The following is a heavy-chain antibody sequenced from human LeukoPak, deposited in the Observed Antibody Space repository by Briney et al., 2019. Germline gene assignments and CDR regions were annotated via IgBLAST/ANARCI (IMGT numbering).Heavy chain of an antibody. CDR2: ISAYNGNT. CDR3: ARSLNDYVWGSYRPDAFDI. Sequence: ASVKVSCKASTYTFTSYGASWVRQAPGQGLEWMGWISAYNGNTNYTQKFQGRVTMTTDTSTSTAYMELRSLRPDDTAVYYCARSLNDYVWGSYRPDAFDIWGQGTMVTVSS. V-gene: IGHV1-18*01. CDR1: TYTFTSYG. D-gene: IGHD3-16*02. J-gene: IGHJ3*02.